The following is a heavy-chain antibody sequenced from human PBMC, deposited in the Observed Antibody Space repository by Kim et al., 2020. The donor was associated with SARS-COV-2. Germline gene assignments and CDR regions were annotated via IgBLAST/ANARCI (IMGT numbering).Heavy chain of an antibody. CDR3: ARGYSYRYGMDV. J-gene: IGHJ6*02. D-gene: IGHD5-18*01. CDR1: GGSFSGYY. Sequence: SETLSLTCAVYGGSFSGYYWSWIRQPPGKGLEWIGEINHSGSTNYNPSLKSRVTISVDTSKNQFSLKLSSVTAADTAVYYCARGYSYRYGMDVWGQGTTVTVSS. V-gene: IGHV4-34*01. CDR2: INHSGST.